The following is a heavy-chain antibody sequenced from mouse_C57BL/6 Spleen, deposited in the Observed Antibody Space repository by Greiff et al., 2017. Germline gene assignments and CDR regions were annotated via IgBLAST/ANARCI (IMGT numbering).Heavy chain of an antibody. CDR3: ARQGSQAWFAY. V-gene: IGHV5-12*01. CDR1: GFTFSDYY. Sequence: EVKLVESGGGLVQPGGSLKLSCAASGFTFSDYYMYWVRQTPEKRLEWVAYISNGGGSTYYPDTVKGRFTISRDNSKNTPYLQMSRLKSEDTAMYYCARQGSQAWFAYWGQGTLVTVSA. CDR2: ISNGGGST. J-gene: IGHJ3*01. D-gene: IGHD3-2*02.